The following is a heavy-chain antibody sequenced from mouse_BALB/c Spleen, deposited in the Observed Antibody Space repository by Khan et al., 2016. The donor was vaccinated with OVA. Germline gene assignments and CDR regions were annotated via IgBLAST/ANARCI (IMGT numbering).Heavy chain of an antibody. CDR1: GYSFTLYY. D-gene: IGHD2-14*01. CDR3: ARGYDFFAY. CDR2: VNPNTGGT. Sequence: VQLQQSGPDLVKPGASVKISCKASGYSFTLYYMSWVKQSHGKSLEGIGRVNPNTGGTDHNQEFKGKAILTVEKSSNKAYMELRSLASEDSAFYYCARGYDFFAYWGQGTLVTVSA. J-gene: IGHJ3*01. V-gene: IGHV1-26*01.